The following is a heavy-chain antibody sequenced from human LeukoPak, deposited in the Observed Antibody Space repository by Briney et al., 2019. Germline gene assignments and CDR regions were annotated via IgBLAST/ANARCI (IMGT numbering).Heavy chain of an antibody. D-gene: IGHD3-16*01. CDR2: IYYPGST. V-gene: IGHV4-59*11. Sequence: SETLSLTCTVSGGSISGGSISSHHWNWMRQPPGKGLEWIGDIYYPGSTNYNPSLRRRVTISLDTSKNQFSLKLSSVTAADTAVYYCARESTEGAYYWSQGTLVTVSS. CDR1: GGSISGGSISSHH. CDR3: ARESTEGAYY. J-gene: IGHJ4*02.